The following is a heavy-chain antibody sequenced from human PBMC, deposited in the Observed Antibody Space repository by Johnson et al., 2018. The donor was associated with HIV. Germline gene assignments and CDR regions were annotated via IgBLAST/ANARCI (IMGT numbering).Heavy chain of an antibody. CDR3: ARATLYYDILTGYQPDAFDI. CDR2: VNSDGYST. CDR1: GFTISSNY. V-gene: IGHV3-74*02. D-gene: IGHD3-9*01. Sequence: VQLVESGGGLVQPGGSLRLSCAASGFTISSNYMSWVRQGTGKGLAWVARVNSDGYSTSYAGSVQGRFTISSDNAKNTRYLQMNSLRAEDTAVYYSARATLYYDILTGYQPDAFDIWGQGTMVTVSS. J-gene: IGHJ3*02.